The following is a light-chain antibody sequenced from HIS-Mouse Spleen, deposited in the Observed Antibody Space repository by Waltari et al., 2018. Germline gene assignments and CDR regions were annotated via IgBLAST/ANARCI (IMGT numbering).Light chain of an antibody. J-gene: IGLJ1*01. V-gene: IGLV3-1*01. CDR2: QDS. CDR3: QAWDSSTAV. CDR1: TLGDKY. Sequence: SYELTQPPSVSVSPGQTASITCSGDTLGDKYACWYQQNPGQSPVLVIYQDSKRPSGIPERFSGSNSGNTATLTISGTQAMDEADYYCQAWDSSTAVFGTGTKVTVL.